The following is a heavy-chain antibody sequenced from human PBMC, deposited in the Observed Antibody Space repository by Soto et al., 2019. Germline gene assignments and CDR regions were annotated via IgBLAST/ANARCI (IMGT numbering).Heavy chain of an antibody. CDR1: GFPFNNYY. D-gene: IGHD6-19*01. Sequence: PGGSLRLSCAASGFPFNNYYMTGVRQASGKGLEWVASIKEDGNEKYYVDSVKGRFTISIDNVKNSVSLQLNSLRAEDTAVYFCTRGAGGWNYYYAMDVLGPGATVTGSS. V-gene: IGHV3-7*03. J-gene: IGHJ6*02. CDR2: IKEDGNEK. CDR3: TRGAGGWNYYYAMDV.